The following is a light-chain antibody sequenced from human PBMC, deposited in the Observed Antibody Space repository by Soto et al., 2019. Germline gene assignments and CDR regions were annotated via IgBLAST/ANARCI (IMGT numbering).Light chain of an antibody. CDR1: SSDVGAYNY. CDR3: SSYTTSTTRV. J-gene: IGLJ1*01. V-gene: IGLV2-14*03. Sequence: QSALTQPASVSGSPGQSITISCTGTSSDVGAYNYVSWYQHHPGNAPKLLIYDVSTRPSGVSNRFSGSKSGNTASLTISGLQAEDEADYYRSSYTTSTTRVFGTGTKVTV. CDR2: DVS.